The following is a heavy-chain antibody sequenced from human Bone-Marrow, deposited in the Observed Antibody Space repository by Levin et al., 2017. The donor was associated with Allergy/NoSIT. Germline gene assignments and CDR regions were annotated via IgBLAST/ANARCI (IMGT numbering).Heavy chain of an antibody. CDR2: IYWDEDK. V-gene: IGHV2-5*02. CDR3: THSRPPLRTRHFDY. J-gene: IGHJ4*02. D-gene: IGHD4-17*01. CDR1: GFSLSSPGVG. Sequence: SGPTLVKPTQTLTLTCSYSGFSLSSPGVGVGWVRQSPGKALEWLALIYWDEDKRYSPSLRSRLSITMDTSKNQVFLRLTNMDPVDTATYYCTHSRPPLRTRHFDYWGQGALVNVSS.